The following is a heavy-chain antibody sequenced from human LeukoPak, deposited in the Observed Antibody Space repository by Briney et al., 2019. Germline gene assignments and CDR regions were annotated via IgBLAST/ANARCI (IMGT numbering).Heavy chain of an antibody. J-gene: IGHJ5*02. V-gene: IGHV4-34*01. CDR1: GGSFSGYY. Sequence: PSETLSLTCAVYGGSFSGYYWSWIRQPPGKGLECIGEINHSGSTNYNPSLKSRVTISVDTSKNQFSLKLSSVTAADTAVYYCARVSRNYYDSSGYYYANWFDPWGQGTLVTVSS. CDR3: ARVSRNYYDSSGYYYANWFDP. CDR2: INHSGST. D-gene: IGHD3-22*01.